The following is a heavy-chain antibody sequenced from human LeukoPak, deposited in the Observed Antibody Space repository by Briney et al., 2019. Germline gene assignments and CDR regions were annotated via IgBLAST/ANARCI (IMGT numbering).Heavy chain of an antibody. J-gene: IGHJ4*02. CDR1: GFTVNSNY. CDR3: ATPLFDY. CDR2: VYSGDRT. Sequence: AGGSLRLSCAASGFTVNSNYMSWVRQAPGKGLEWVSVVYSGDRTYYADSVKGRFTISRDNSKNTLYLQMNSLRAEDTAVYYCATPLFDYWGQGTLVTVSS. V-gene: IGHV3-66*01.